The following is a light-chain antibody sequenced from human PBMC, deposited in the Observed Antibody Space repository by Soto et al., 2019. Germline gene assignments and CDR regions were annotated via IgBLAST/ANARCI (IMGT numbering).Light chain of an antibody. CDR1: NIGSKS. CDR2: YDT. V-gene: IGLV3-21*04. J-gene: IGLJ2*01. Sequence: SYELTQPPSVSVAPGKTARITCGGDNIGSKSVHWYQQRPGQAPVLVIYYDTDRPSGIPERFSGSNSGNTATLTLSRVEAGDEADYYCQVWDSSSVVFGGGTQLTVL. CDR3: QVWDSSSVV.